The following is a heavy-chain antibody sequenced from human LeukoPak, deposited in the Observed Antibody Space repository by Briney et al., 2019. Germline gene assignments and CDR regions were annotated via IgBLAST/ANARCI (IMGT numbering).Heavy chain of an antibody. CDR1: GLTFSSYA. J-gene: IGHJ1*01. V-gene: IGHV3-23*01. CDR2: ISGSGGST. D-gene: IGHD4-23*01. Sequence: QSGGSLRLSCAASGLTFSSYAMSWVRQAPGKGLEWVSAISGSGGSTYYADSVKGRFTISRDNSKNTLYLQMNSLRAEDTAVYYCATQAAYAPYGGNRIAEYFQHWGQGTLVTVSS. CDR3: ATQAAYAPYGGNRIAEYFQH.